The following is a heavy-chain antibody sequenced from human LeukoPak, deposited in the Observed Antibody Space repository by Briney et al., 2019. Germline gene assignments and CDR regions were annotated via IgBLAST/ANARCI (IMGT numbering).Heavy chain of an antibody. Sequence: SQTLSLTCAISGDIVSSNSAVWNWIRQSPSRGLEWLGRTYYRSKWYNDYAVSVKSRIAINPDTSKNQFSLQLNSVTPEDTAVYYCARESGGRVSMGDWGQGTLVTVSS. D-gene: IGHD3-16*01. CDR1: GDIVSSNSAV. J-gene: IGHJ4*02. V-gene: IGHV6-1*01. CDR2: TYYRSKWYN. CDR3: ARESGGRVSMGD.